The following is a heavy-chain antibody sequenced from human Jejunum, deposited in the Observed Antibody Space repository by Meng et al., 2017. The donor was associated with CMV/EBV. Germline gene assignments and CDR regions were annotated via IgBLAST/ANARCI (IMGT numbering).Heavy chain of an antibody. CDR1: YD. Sequence: YDWGWTRLRPGEGLAWIRSVFNSGRTSYNSSLKGRITMSIDTSTNQFSLKLSSVTAANTAIYYCARNQTTMINDAGLGYFRLDPWGQGALVTVSS. V-gene: IGHV4-39*07. D-gene: IGHD4-17*01. CDR2: VFNSGRT. CDR3: ARNQTTMINDAGLGYFRLDP. J-gene: IGHJ5*02.